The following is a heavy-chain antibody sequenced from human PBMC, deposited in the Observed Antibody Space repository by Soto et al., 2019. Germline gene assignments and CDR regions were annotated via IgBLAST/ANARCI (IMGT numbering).Heavy chain of an antibody. Sequence: GGSLRLSCAASGFTFSSYWMSWVRQAPGKGLEWVANIKQDGSEKYYVDSVKGRFTISRDNAKNSLYLQMNSLRAEDTAVYYCARVIGRRRSAYRYGMDVWGQGTTVTVSS. J-gene: IGHJ6*02. D-gene: IGHD5-12*01. V-gene: IGHV3-7*01. CDR2: IKQDGSEK. CDR3: ARVIGRRRSAYRYGMDV. CDR1: GFTFSSYW.